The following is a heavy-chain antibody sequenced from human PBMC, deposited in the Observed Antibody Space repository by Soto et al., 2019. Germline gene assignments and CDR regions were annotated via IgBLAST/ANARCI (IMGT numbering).Heavy chain of an antibody. D-gene: IGHD2-15*01. CDR1: GGSFHNFY. J-gene: IGHJ4*02. Sequence: SETLSLTCNLSGGSFHNFYWLWIRQPPGKGLEWVGHVHYSGSTNSSPSLNSRATISLDTSKSHLPLKLRLVTAPDTAMYFCATGVDYYATSCYLCCGCWGQVIPVVAAS. CDR3: ATGVDYYATSCYLCCGC. CDR2: VHYSGST. V-gene: IGHV4-59*01.